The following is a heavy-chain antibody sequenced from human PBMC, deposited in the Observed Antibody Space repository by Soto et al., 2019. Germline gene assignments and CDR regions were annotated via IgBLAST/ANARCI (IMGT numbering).Heavy chain of an antibody. V-gene: IGHV4-59*01. J-gene: IGHJ5*02. CDR3: ARRGSGWLNWFDP. CDR1: GVSISSYY. Sequence: PSETLSLTCTVSGVSISSYYWSWILQPPGKGLEWIGYIYYSGSTNYNPSLKRRVTISLDTSKNQFSLKLTSVTAADTAVYYCARRGSGWLNWFDPWGQGTLVTVSS. D-gene: IGHD6-19*01. CDR2: IYYSGST.